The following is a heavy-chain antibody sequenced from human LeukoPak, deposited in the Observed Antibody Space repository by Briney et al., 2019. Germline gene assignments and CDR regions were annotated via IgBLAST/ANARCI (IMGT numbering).Heavy chain of an antibody. V-gene: IGHV4-59*01. Sequence: NPSETLSLTCTVSGGSISTYYWSWIRQPPGKGLEWIGYIYYGGSTNYNPSLKSRVTMSVDTSKNQFSLKLSSVTAADTAVYYCARGEWFDPWGQGTLVTVSS. J-gene: IGHJ5*02. CDR1: GGSISTYY. CDR2: IYYGGST. CDR3: ARGEWFDP.